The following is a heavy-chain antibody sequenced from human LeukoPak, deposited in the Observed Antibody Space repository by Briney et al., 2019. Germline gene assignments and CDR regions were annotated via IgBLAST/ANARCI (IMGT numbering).Heavy chain of an antibody. D-gene: IGHD1-26*01. CDR1: GTIFSCYW. J-gene: IGHJ4*02. CDR3: ARHSRGLWELSVNGNYFDY. CDR2: IYPGDSDT. Sequence: PGASLKISCNGSGTIFSCYWICWVRQLPGKGLEWMGIIYPGDSDTRYSPSFQGQVTISADKSISTAYLQWSSLKAADKAMYYCARHSRGLWELSVNGNYFDYWGQGTLVTVSS. V-gene: IGHV5-51*01.